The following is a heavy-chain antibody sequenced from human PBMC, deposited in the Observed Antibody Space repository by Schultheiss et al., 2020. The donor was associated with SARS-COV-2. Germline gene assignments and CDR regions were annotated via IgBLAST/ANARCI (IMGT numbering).Heavy chain of an antibody. Sequence: GGSLRLSCAASGFTFSTYAMTWVRQAPGKGLEWVAIIKHDGSDKNYVESVKGRFTISRDNARNSLFLQMNSLRAEDTAMYYCARGSGWDGGNWGQGTLVTVSS. CDR3: ARGSGWDGGN. J-gene: IGHJ4*02. D-gene: IGHD6-19*01. CDR1: GFTFSTYA. CDR2: IKHDGSDK. V-gene: IGHV3-7*04.